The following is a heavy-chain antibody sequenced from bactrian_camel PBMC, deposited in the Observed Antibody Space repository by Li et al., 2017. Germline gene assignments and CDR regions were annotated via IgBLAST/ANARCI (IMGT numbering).Heavy chain of an antibody. V-gene: IGHV3S53*01. CDR2: IDSDGHT. CDR3: AAQDGPYCSDYDGPNDFDY. CDR1: RRIYGYYS. J-gene: IGHJ6*01. Sequence: HVQLVESGGGSVQSGGSLRLACVVSRRIYGYYSMGWYRQGPGKEREGIALIDSDGHTSYSDSVKGRFTISQDNAKTPLYLQMNSLKLEDTAMYYCAAQDGPYCSDYDGPNDFDYWGQGTQVTVS. D-gene: IGHD4*01.